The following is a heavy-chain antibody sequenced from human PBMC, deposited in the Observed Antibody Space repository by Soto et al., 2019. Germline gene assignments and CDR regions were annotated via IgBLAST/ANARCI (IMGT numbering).Heavy chain of an antibody. Sequence: EVHLLESGGNLVQTGMSLRLSCAASGFIFSDYAMTWVRHAPGKGLEWVSTISGTRGRHRNTFYTASVKGRFTVTRVTSKNTLLLEMKILRVEDTAGYDCLKVMSSLGGYDLSWLAPWGQVALGTVSS. V-gene: IGHV3-23*01. J-gene: IGHJ5*02. CDR2: ISGTRGRHRNT. CDR3: LKVMSSLGGYDLSWLAP. D-gene: IGHD5-12*01. CDR1: GFIFSDYA.